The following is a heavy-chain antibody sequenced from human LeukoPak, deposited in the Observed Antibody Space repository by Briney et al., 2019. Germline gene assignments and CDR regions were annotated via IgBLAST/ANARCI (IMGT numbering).Heavy chain of an antibody. CDR2: IYSSGST. J-gene: IGHJ6*03. CDR1: GGSISSYY. Sequence: SETLSLTCTVSGGSISSYYWSWLRQPAGKGLEGIGRIYSSGSTNYNPSLTSRVTMSVDTSKSQFSLKLSSVTAADTAVYYCAKAVTTDWYYYMDVWGKGTTVTVSS. V-gene: IGHV4-4*07. D-gene: IGHD4-17*01. CDR3: AKAVTTDWYYYMDV.